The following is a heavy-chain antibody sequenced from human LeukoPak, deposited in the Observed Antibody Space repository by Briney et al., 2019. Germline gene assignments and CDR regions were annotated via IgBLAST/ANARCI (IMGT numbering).Heavy chain of an antibody. J-gene: IGHJ3*02. D-gene: IGHD2-15*01. CDR1: GASISSSSYY. CDR2: IHYSGGT. CDR3: ASGGFDI. Sequence: SETLSLTCTVSGASISSSSYYWGWIRQPPGKGLEWIGSIHYSGGTYDNPSLKSRVTISVDTSKNQFSLKLSSVTAADTAVYYCASGGFDIWGQGTMVTVSS. V-gene: IGHV4-39*01.